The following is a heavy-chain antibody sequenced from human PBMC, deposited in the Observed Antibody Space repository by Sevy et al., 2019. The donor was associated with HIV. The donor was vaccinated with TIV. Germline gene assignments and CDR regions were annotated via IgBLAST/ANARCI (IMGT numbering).Heavy chain of an antibody. D-gene: IGHD2-15*01. Sequence: GGSLRLSCAASRFSVSSHAMHWVRQAPGKGLEWVALISYDGSSKYYSDSVKGRLTISRDNSKNTLYLQMNRLGPEDTALYYCSRDAGYSVGWYPSDYWGQGTLVTVSS. J-gene: IGHJ4*02. CDR1: RFSVSSHA. CDR3: SRDAGYSVGWYPSDY. CDR2: ISYDGSSK. V-gene: IGHV3-30-3*01.